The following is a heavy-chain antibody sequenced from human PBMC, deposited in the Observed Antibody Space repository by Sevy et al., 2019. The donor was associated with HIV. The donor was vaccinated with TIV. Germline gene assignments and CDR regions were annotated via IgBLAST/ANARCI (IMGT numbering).Heavy chain of an antibody. V-gene: IGHV3-23*01. Sequence: GGSLRLSCAASGFTFSRYAMNWLRQAPGKGLEWVSTISGSGGSTYYADSLKGRFTISRDNSKNTLDLQMNSLRAEEQAVYYCSKARGYIVRIVYGFAFDFLGQGTIVTL. CDR2: ISGSGGST. CDR3: SKARGYIVRIVYGFAFDF. D-gene: IGHD2-8*01. CDR1: GFTFSRYA. J-gene: IGHJ3*01.